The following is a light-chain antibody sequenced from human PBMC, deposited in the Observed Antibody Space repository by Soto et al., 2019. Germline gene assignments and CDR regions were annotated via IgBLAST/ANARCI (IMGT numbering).Light chain of an antibody. J-gene: IGKJ2*01. CDR1: RGISSW. Sequence: DIQMTQSPSSVSASVGDRVTITCRASRGISSWLAWYQQKPGKAPKLLIYAASSLRSGVPSRFSGSGSGTDFTLTISSLQPEDFATYYCQQANSFPHTFGQGTKLEIK. V-gene: IGKV1-12*01. CDR2: AAS. CDR3: QQANSFPHT.